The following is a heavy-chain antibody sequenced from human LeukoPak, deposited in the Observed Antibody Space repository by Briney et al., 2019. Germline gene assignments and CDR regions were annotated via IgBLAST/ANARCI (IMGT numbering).Heavy chain of an antibody. CDR1: GGSISSGGYY. J-gene: IGHJ5*02. Sequence: SQTLSLTCTVSGGSISSGGYYWSWICQHPGKGLEWIGYIYYSGSTYHNPSLKSRVTISVDTSKNQFSLKLSSVTAADTAVYYCARDMCSSTSCLVDPWGQGTLVTVSS. CDR2: IYYSGST. D-gene: IGHD2-2*01. V-gene: IGHV4-31*03. CDR3: ARDMCSSTSCLVDP.